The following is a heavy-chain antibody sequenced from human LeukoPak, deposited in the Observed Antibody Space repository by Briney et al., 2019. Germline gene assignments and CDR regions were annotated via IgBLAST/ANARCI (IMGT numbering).Heavy chain of an antibody. V-gene: IGHV3-11*04. Sequence: GGSLRLSCTASGFIFSDHYMHWIRQAPGKGLEWLSYINKNSDTIYYADSVKGRFTISRDNSKNSLYLQMNSLRAEDTAVYYCARDLWVTTVTPALGSNWFDPWGQGTLVTVSS. J-gene: IGHJ5*02. CDR2: INKNSDTI. D-gene: IGHD4-17*01. CDR3: ARDLWVTTVTPALGSNWFDP. CDR1: GFIFSDHY.